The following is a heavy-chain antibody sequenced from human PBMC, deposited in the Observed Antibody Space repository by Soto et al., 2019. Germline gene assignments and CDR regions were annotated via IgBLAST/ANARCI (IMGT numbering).Heavy chain of an antibody. CDR1: GFTFSDYY. J-gene: IGHJ3*02. CDR3: ARGNRAFDI. CDR2: TRNKANSYTT. Sequence: EVQLVESGGGLVQPGGSLRLSCAASGFTFSDYYMDWVRQAPGKGREWVGRTRNKANSYTTEYAGSVKGRLTISRDDSNNSLYLQMNSLKTEDTAVYYCARGNRAFDIWGQGTMVTVSS. V-gene: IGHV3-72*01.